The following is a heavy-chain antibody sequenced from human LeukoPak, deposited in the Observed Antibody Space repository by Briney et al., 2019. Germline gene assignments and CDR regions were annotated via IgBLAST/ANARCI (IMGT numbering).Heavy chain of an antibody. CDR2: IYYSGST. J-gene: IGHJ4*02. CDR3: ARGIQLWPQYYFDY. V-gene: IGHV4-59*01. CDR1: GGSFSGYY. Sequence: SETLSLTCAVYGGSFSGYYWSWIRQPPGKGLEWIGYIYYSGSTNYNPSLKSRVTISVDTSKNQFSLKLSSVTAADTAVYYCARGIQLWPQYYFDYWGQGTLVTVSS. D-gene: IGHD5-18*01.